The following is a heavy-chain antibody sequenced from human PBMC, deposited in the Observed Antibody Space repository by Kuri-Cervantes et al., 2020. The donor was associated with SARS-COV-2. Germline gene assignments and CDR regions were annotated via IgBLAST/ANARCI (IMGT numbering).Heavy chain of an antibody. CDR3: AREDYGFWSGYSTEEKYNPFDP. Sequence: ASVKVFCKASGYTLTSCYMHWVRQAPGQGLEWMGVINPNGGSTNYAQKFQGRVTMTRDTSTSTVYMELSSLRSEDTAVYYCAREDYGFWSGYSTEEKYNPFDPWGQGTLVTVSS. D-gene: IGHD3-3*01. CDR2: INPNGGST. J-gene: IGHJ5*02. CDR1: GYTLTSCY. V-gene: IGHV1-46*03.